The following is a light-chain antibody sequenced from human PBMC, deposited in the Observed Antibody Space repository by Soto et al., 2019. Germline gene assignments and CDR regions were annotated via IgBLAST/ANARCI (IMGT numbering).Light chain of an antibody. CDR2: DVS. Sequence: QSALTQSASVSGSPGQSITISCTGTSSDVGGYNYVSWYQQHPGKAPKLMIYDVSNRPSGVSNRFSGSKSGNTASLTISGLQAEDEADYYCSSYTSSSTLPLYVFGTGTKVTVL. V-gene: IGLV2-14*01. CDR3: SSYTSSSTLPLYV. CDR1: SSDVGGYNY. J-gene: IGLJ1*01.